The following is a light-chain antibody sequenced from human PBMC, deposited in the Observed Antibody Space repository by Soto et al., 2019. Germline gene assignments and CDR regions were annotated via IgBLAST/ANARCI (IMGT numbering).Light chain of an antibody. Sequence: EIVLTQSPAILSLSPGEKATLSCRASQSVSGSLGWYQQKPGQAPRLIIYDASVRATGIPARFSGSGSGTDFTLTISSLQSEDFAVYYCQQYNNWPPITFGQGTRLEIK. J-gene: IGKJ5*01. CDR1: QSVSGS. V-gene: IGKV3-11*01. CDR3: QQYNNWPPIT. CDR2: DAS.